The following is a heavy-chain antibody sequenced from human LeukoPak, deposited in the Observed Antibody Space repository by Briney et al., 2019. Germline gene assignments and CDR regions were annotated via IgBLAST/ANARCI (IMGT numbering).Heavy chain of an antibody. Sequence: PGGSLRLSCIASGFDFSAYAMHWVRQPPGKGLGWVAAITSDGNNEYYSDSFKGRFTISRDNSRNTLYLQMASLRLDDAAVYYCSSLTTDGPHYFDYWGQGTLVTVSS. CDR1: GFDFSAYA. J-gene: IGHJ4*02. CDR3: SSLTTDGPHYFDY. CDR2: ITSDGNNE. V-gene: IGHV3-30*14. D-gene: IGHD2-8*01.